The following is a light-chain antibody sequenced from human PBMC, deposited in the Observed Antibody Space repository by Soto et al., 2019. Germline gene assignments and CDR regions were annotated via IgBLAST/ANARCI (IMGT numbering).Light chain of an antibody. CDR3: GSWDSGRRVML. Sequence: QSVLTQPPSVSAAPGQKVTISCSGSTSNIGNNYVSWYQQLPGTAPKLLIYDHNKRPSGIPDRFSASKSGTSATLGITGLQTGDEADYYCGSWDSGRRVMLFGGGTKLTVL. V-gene: IGLV1-51*01. CDR1: TSNIGNNY. J-gene: IGLJ2*01. CDR2: DHN.